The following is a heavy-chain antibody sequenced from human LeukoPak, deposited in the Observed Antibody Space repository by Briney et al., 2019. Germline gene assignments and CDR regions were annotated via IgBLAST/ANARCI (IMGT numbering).Heavy chain of an antibody. CDR2: INHSGST. CDR3: ARGRGFDY. CDR1: GGSFSGYY. J-gene: IGHJ4*02. V-gene: IGHV4-34*01. Sequence: SETLSLTCAVYGGSFSGYYWSWIRQPPGKGLEWIGKINHSGSTNYNPSLKSRVTISVDTSKNQFFLKLSSVAAADTAVYYCARGRGFDYWGQGTLVTVSS.